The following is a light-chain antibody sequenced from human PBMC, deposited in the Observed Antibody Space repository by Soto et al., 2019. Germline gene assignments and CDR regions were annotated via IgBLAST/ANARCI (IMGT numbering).Light chain of an antibody. J-gene: IGLJ1*01. CDR3: SSYTSSRAYV. V-gene: IGLV2-14*02. CDR1: NSDLGSYNL. Sequence: QSVLTQPASVSGSPGQSITISCTGTNSDLGSYNLVSWYQQQSGKAPKLMIHEVSNRPSGVSNRFSGSKSGNTASLTISGLQAEDEADYYCSSYTSSRAYVFGIGTKLTVL. CDR2: EVS.